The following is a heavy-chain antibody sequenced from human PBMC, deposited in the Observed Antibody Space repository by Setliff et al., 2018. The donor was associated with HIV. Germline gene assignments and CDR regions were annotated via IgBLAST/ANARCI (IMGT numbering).Heavy chain of an antibody. D-gene: IGHD3-22*01. Sequence: ASVKVSCKASGYSLSTYAISWVRQAPGQGLEWMGWMNPNSGNTGYAQKFQGRVTMTGNTSISTAYMELSSLRSEDTAVYYCARGGGGYYYVGAVDIWGQGTVVTVSS. V-gene: IGHV1-8*01. CDR2: MNPNSGNT. J-gene: IGHJ3*02. CDR1: GYSLSTYA. CDR3: ARGGGGYYYVGAVDI.